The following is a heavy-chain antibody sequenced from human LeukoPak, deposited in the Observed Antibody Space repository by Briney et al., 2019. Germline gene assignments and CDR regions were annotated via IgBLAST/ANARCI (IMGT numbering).Heavy chain of an antibody. D-gene: IGHD3-16*01. CDR3: AREVGGRYLHHYFDY. Sequence: GESLKISCQASGYSFPSFRIGWVRQMPGEGLEWMGLIHPGSSDTIYNPSFQGQVTISADRSISTAYLQWGSLEASDTAMYYCAREVGGRYLHHYFDYWAQGTLVTVSS. J-gene: IGHJ4*02. V-gene: IGHV5-51*01. CDR1: GYSFPSFR. CDR2: IHPGSSDT.